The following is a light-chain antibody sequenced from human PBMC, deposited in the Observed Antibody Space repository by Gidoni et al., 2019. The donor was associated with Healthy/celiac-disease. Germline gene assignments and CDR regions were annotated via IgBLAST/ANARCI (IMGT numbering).Light chain of an antibody. CDR2: KAS. J-gene: IGKJ2*01. Sequence: NQITQSPSTLSASVGDIVTITCRARQSISRWLAWYQQKPGKAPKLLIYKASSLESGVPSWFSGSGSGTEFTLTISILQPDDFATYYCQKYNSPYTFGQGTKLEIK. CDR1: QSISRW. CDR3: QKYNSPYT. V-gene: IGKV1-5*03.